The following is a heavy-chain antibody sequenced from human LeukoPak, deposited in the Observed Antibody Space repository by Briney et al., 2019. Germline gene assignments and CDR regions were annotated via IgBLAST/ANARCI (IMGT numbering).Heavy chain of an antibody. Sequence: SETLSLTCTVSGGSISSSGYYWGWIRQPPGKGLEWIGHIYYSGSTYYNPSLKSRVTISVDTSKNQFSLKLSSVTAADTAVHYCARLLQSPDAFDIWGQGTMVIVSS. V-gene: IGHV4-39*01. J-gene: IGHJ3*02. CDR1: GGSISSSGYY. CDR2: IYYSGST. CDR3: ARLLQSPDAFDI.